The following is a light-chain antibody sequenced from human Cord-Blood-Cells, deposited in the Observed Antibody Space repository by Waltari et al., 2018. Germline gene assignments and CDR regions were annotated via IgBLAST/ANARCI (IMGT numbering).Light chain of an antibody. CDR1: KLGDKY. Sequence: SYELTQPPSVSVSPGQTARIPCSGDKLGDKYACWSQQKPGQSPVLVIYQDSKRPSGIPERFSGSNSGNTATLTISGTQAMDEADYYCQAWDSSTYWVFGGGTKLTVL. CDR2: QDS. V-gene: IGLV3-1*01. J-gene: IGLJ3*02. CDR3: QAWDSSTYWV.